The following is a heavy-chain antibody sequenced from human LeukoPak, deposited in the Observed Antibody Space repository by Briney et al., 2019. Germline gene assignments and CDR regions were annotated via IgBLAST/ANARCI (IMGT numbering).Heavy chain of an antibody. CDR3: ARGVRDYDFWSGYYNYGMDV. CDR2: MNPNSGNT. Sequence: ASVKVSCKASGYTFTSYDINWVRQATGQGLEWMGWMNPNSGNTGYARKFQGRVTMTRNTSISTAYMELSSLRSEDTAVYYCARGVRDYDFWSGYYNYGMDVWGQGTTVTVSS. J-gene: IGHJ6*02. CDR1: GYTFTSYD. D-gene: IGHD3-3*01. V-gene: IGHV1-8*01.